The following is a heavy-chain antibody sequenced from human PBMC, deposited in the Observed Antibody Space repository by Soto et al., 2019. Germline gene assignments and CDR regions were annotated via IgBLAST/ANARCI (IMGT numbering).Heavy chain of an antibody. CDR1: GFTFSSYA. D-gene: IGHD6-13*01. CDR2: ISYNGSNK. CDR3: ARLAGIAAAGTRSFDY. Sequence: PGGSLRLSCAASGFTFSSYAMHWVRQAPGKGLEWVAVISYNGSNKYYADSVKGRFTISRDNSKNTLYLQMNSLRAEDTAVYYCARLAGIAAAGTRSFDYWGQGTPVTVSS. V-gene: IGHV3-30-3*01. J-gene: IGHJ4*02.